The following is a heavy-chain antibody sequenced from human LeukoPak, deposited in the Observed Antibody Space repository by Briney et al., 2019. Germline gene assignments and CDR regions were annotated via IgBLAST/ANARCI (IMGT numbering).Heavy chain of an antibody. CDR2: IRSDGSSK. CDR1: GFTFSSYG. V-gene: IGHV3-30*02. CDR3: AKGRGYYFDY. D-gene: IGHD3-10*01. Sequence: GGSLRLPCAASGFTFSSYGMHWVRQAPGKGLEWVAFIRSDGSSKNYADSVKGRFTISRDNSKNTLYLQMNSLRTEDTAVYYCAKGRGYYFDYWGQGTLVTVSS. J-gene: IGHJ4*02.